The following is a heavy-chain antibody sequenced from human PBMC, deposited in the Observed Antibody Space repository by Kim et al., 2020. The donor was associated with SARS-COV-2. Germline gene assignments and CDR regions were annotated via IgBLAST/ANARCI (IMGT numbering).Heavy chain of an antibody. V-gene: IGHV1-18*01. D-gene: IGHD2-2*01. CDR1: GYTFTSYG. CDR3: ARMYLEPTGNFPSYYFDY. Sequence: ASVKVSCKASGYTFTSYGISWVRQAPGQGLEWMGWISAYNGNTNYAQKLQGRVTMTTDTSTSTAYMELRSLRSDDTAVYYCARMYLEPTGNFPSYYFDYWGQGTLVTVSS. J-gene: IGHJ4*02. CDR2: ISAYNGNT.